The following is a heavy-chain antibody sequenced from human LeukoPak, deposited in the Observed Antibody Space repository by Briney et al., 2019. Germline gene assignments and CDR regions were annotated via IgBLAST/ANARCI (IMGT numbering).Heavy chain of an antibody. D-gene: IGHD5-12*01. V-gene: IGHV3-21*01. J-gene: IGHJ4*02. CDR3: AKPGGTRGY. CDR1: GFTFNIYT. Sequence: GGSLRLSCAASGFTFNIYTMNWVRQSPGKGLEWVSSISTGSTYIYYADSVKGRFTISRDNSKNTLYLQMNSLRAEDTAVYYCAKPGGTRGYWGQGTLVTVSS. CDR2: ISTGSTYI.